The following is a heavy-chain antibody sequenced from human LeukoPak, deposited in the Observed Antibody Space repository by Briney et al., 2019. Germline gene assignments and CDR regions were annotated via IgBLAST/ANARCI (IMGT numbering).Heavy chain of an antibody. J-gene: IGHJ4*02. CDR1: GFTVSSNY. Sequence: QTGGSLRLSCAASGFTVSSNYMSWVRQAPGKGLEWVSVIYSGGSTYYADSVKGRFTISRDNSKNTLYLQMNSLRAEDTAVYYCAXXPPRXYDFWSGYLSIEDYFDYWGQGTLVTVSS. V-gene: IGHV3-53*01. CDR2: IYSGGST. CDR3: AXXPPRXYDFWSGYLSIEDYFDY. D-gene: IGHD3-3*01.